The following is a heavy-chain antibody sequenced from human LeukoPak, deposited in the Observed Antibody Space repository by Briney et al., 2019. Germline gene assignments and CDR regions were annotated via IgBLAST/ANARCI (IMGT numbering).Heavy chain of an antibody. D-gene: IGHD3-22*01. CDR3: ATDSSPDF. Sequence: GGSLRLSCAVSGFTFSSYWMSWVRQAPGKGLEWVANIKQDGSEKYYVDSVKGRFTISRDNSKNTLYLQMNSLRADDTAVYYCATDSSPDFWGQGTLVTVSS. J-gene: IGHJ4*02. V-gene: IGHV3-7*01. CDR2: IKQDGSEK. CDR1: GFTFSSYW.